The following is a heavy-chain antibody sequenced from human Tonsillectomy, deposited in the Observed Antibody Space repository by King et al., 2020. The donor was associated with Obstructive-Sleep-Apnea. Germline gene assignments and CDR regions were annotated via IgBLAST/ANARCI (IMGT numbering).Heavy chain of an antibody. CDR1: GFTFSTYA. Sequence: VQLVESGGGVVQPGRSLRLSCAASGFTFSTYAMHWVRQAPGKGLEWVAVIWFDGNDTYYADSVKGRFTISRDNSKNTLYLQMNSLRVEATAVYYCVGDSEGRGMDVWGQGTTVTVSS. J-gene: IGHJ6*02. V-gene: IGHV3-33*01. CDR3: VGDSEGRGMDV. CDR2: IWFDGNDT. D-gene: IGHD3-10*01.